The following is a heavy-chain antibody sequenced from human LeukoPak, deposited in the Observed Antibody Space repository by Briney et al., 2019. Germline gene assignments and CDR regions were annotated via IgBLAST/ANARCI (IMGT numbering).Heavy chain of an antibody. Sequence: PGRSLRLSCAASGFPLSSYSINWVRQAPGKGLEWVSYISSSGSAIYYVDSVKGRFTVSRDNAKNSLFLQMNSPRAEDTAVYYCVRVKGSYFDYWGQGALVTVSA. J-gene: IGHJ4*02. CDR2: ISSSGSAI. CDR1: GFPLSSYS. V-gene: IGHV3-48*01. CDR3: VRVKGSYFDY. D-gene: IGHD2-15*01.